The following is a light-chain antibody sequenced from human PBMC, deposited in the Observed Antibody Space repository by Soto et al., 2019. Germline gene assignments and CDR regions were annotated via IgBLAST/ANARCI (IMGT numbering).Light chain of an antibody. CDR3: QQYNSYSPWT. Sequence: DIQMTQSPSAMSASVGDRVTITCRASQGTSNYLAWFQQKPGTVPKRLIYAASILQSGVPSRFSGSGSGTEFTLTINSLQPDDFATYYCQQYNSYSPWTFGQGTKVDI. CDR2: AAS. V-gene: IGKV1-17*03. J-gene: IGKJ1*01. CDR1: QGTSNY.